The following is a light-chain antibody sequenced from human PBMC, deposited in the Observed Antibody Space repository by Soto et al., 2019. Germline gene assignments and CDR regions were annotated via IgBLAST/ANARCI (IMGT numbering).Light chain of an antibody. V-gene: IGKV3-15*01. J-gene: IGKJ1*01. CDR1: QSVSSN. CDR3: QQYNNWPRT. Sequence: EIVMTQSPGTRSASPGGRGTLSCMASQSVSSNLAWYQQKPGQAPRLLIYGASTRATGIPARFSGSGSGTEFTLTISSLQSEDFAVYYCQQYNNWPRTFGQGTKVDIK. CDR2: GAS.